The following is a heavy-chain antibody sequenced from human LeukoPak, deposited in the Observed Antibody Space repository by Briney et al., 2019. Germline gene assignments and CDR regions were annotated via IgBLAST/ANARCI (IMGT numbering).Heavy chain of an antibody. D-gene: IGHD3-10*01. J-gene: IGHJ4*02. Sequence: SETLSLACTVSGGSISSYYWSWIRQPPGKGLGWMGYIYYSGSTNYNPSLKSRVTISVDTSKNQFSLKLSSVTAADTAVYYCARDEAAMVPFFDYWGQGTLVTVSS. CDR3: ARDEAAMVPFFDY. V-gene: IGHV4-59*01. CDR2: IYYSGST. CDR1: GGSISSYY.